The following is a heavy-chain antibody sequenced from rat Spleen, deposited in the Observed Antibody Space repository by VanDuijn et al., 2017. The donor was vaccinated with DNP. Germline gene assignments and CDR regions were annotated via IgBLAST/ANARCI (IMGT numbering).Heavy chain of an antibody. CDR2: ISACGGST. D-gene: IGHD1-11*01. CDR1: GFTFSFYG. Sequence: EVQLVESGGGLVQPGRSLKLSCAASGFTFSFYGMAWVRQAPKKGLEWVASISACGGSTSYLDSVKGRFTISRDNAKSTLYLQMDSLRSEDTATYYCTTDFERGYWGQGVMVTVSS. V-gene: IGHV5-27*01. CDR3: TTDFERGY. J-gene: IGHJ2*01.